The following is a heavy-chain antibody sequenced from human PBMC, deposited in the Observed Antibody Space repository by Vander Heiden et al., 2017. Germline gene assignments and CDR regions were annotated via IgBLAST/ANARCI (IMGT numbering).Heavy chain of an antibody. V-gene: IGHV2-26*01. J-gene: IGHJ4*02. D-gene: IGHD3-22*01. CDR3: ARTRSYYYDSSGYYYPYYFDY. CDR2: IFSNDEK. CDR1: GFSLSHARMG. Sequence: QVTLKESGPVLVKPTETLTLTCTVSGFSLSHARMGLSWIRQPPGKALEWLAHIFSNDEKSYSTSLKSRLTISKDTSKSQVVLTMTNMDPVDTATYYCARTRSYYYDSSGYYYPYYFDYWGQGTLVTVSS.